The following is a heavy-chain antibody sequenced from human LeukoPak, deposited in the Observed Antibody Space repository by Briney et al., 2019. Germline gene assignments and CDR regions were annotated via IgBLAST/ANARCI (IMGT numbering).Heavy chain of an antibody. V-gene: IGHV4-39*07. CDR2: IIHSGST. CDR1: GGSISSSDYY. Sequence: SETLSLTCTVSGGSISSSDYYWGWIRQPPGKGLEWIGEIIHSGSTNYNPSLNSRVTISVDTSKNQFSLKLSSVTAADTAVYYCARGREGSSCSGGSCYEPPWGYYYMDVWGKGTTVTVSS. D-gene: IGHD2-15*01. J-gene: IGHJ6*03. CDR3: ARGREGSSCSGGSCYEPPWGYYYMDV.